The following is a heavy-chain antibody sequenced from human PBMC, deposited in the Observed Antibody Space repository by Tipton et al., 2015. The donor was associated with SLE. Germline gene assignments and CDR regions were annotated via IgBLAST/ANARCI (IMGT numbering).Heavy chain of an antibody. D-gene: IGHD4-11*01. CDR1: GDSISSTNYY. CDR3: TRGNVISWFGP. CDR2: FYHSGIT. J-gene: IGHJ5*02. Sequence: TLSLTCTVSGDSISSTNYYWGWIRQPPGKGLEWIGNFYHSGITYYNPSLKTRVTMSIDTSKNQFSLRLTSVTAADTALYYCTRGNVISWFGPWGRGTLVTVSS. V-gene: IGHV4-39*07.